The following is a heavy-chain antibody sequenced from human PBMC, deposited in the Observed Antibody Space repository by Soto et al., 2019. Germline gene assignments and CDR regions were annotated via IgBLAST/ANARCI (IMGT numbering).Heavy chain of an antibody. CDR2: ISYDGSNK. Sequence: QVQLVESGGGVVQPGRSLRLSCAASGFTFSSYAMHRVRQAPGKGLEWVAVISYDGSNKYYADSVKGRFTISRDNSKNTLYLQMNSLRAEDTAVYYCARDQHYDILTGLWDWGQGTLVTVPS. J-gene: IGHJ4*02. CDR3: ARDQHYDILTGLWD. V-gene: IGHV3-30-3*01. D-gene: IGHD3-9*01. CDR1: GFTFSSYA.